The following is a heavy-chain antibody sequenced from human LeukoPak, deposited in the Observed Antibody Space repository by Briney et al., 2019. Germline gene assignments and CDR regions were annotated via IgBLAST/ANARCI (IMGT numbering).Heavy chain of an antibody. CDR3: AKRGVVIRVILVGFHKEAYYFDS. J-gene: IGHJ4*02. Sequence: GGSLRLSCAVSGITLSNYGMSWVRQAPGKGLEWVAGISDSGGRKNYADSVKGRFTISRDNSKNTLYLQMNSLRAEDTAVYFCAKRGVVIRVILVGFHKEAYYFDSWGQGALVTVSS. V-gene: IGHV3-23*01. D-gene: IGHD2-21*01. CDR1: GITLSNYG. CDR2: ISDSGGRK.